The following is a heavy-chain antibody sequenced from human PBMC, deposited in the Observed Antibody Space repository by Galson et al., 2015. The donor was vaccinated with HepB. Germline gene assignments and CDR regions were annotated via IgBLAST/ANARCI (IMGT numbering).Heavy chain of an antibody. CDR1: GGTFSSYA. J-gene: IGHJ4*02. CDR2: IIPIFGTA. CDR3: ARDTMVRGTTRYYFDY. Sequence: SVKVSCKASGGTFSSYAISWVRQAPGQGLEWMGGIIPIFGTANYAQKFQGRVTITADESTSTAYMELSSLRSEDTAVYYCARDTMVRGTTRYYFDYWGQGTLVTVSS. V-gene: IGHV1-69*13. D-gene: IGHD3-10*01.